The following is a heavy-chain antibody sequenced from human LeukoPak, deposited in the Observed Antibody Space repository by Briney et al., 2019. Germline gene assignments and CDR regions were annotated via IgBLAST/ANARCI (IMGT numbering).Heavy chain of an antibody. Sequence: GGSLRLSCAASGFSFSNYSMNWVRQAPGKGLEWVSSISSSSTYIYYADSVKGRFTISRDNAENSLYLQMNSLRAEDTAVYYCARFYDFWSGYVGPADYWGQGTLVTVSS. CDR2: ISSSSTYI. V-gene: IGHV3-21*01. CDR1: GFSFSNYS. D-gene: IGHD3-3*01. J-gene: IGHJ4*02. CDR3: ARFYDFWSGYVGPADY.